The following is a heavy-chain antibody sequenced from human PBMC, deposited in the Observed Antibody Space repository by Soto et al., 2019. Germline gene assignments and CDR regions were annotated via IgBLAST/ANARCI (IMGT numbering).Heavy chain of an antibody. Sequence: ASVKVSCKASGYTFANYYIHWVRQAPGQGLEWMGIINPTGGSTNYAQKFQGRVTLTMDTSTSTVYMELSSLRSEDTAVYYCARSLGATTPLRELNFDYWGQGTLVTVSS. J-gene: IGHJ4*02. D-gene: IGHD1-26*01. CDR1: GYTFANYY. V-gene: IGHV1-46*01. CDR2: INPTGGST. CDR3: ARSLGATTPLRELNFDY.